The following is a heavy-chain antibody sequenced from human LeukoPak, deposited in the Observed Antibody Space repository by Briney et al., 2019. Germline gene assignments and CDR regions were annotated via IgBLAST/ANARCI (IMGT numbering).Heavy chain of an antibody. Sequence: PSETLSLSCTVSGGSISSGSYYWSWTRQPAGKGLEWIGRIYTSGSTNYNPSLKSRVTISVDTSKNQFSLKLSSVTAADTAVYYCAGSSIAAQNWGNYYYYYMDVWGKGTTVTVSS. CDR1: GGSISSGSYY. CDR3: AGSSIAAQNWGNYYYYYMDV. CDR2: IYTSGST. D-gene: IGHD6-6*01. V-gene: IGHV4-61*02. J-gene: IGHJ6*03.